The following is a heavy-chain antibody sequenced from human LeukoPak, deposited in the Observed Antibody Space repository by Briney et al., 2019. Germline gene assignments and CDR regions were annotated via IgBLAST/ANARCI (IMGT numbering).Heavy chain of an antibody. CDR3: SRERDSNWFDP. V-gene: IGHV3-74*03. Sequence: GGSLRLSCAASEFTFSRYWMHWVRQAPGKGLVWVSRVSPDGLTTKYADSVKGRFTISRDNAKNTLYLQMNSLRGEDTAMYYCSRERDSNWFDPWGQGTLVTVSS. J-gene: IGHJ5*02. CDR2: VSPDGLTT. CDR1: EFTFSRYW.